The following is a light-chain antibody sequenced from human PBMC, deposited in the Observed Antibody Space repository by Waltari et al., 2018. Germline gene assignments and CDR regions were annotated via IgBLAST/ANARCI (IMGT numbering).Light chain of an antibody. V-gene: IGLV1-44*01. CDR2: DDN. CDR1: PSNIGNNP. J-gene: IGLJ3*02. Sequence: QSVLTQPPSVSGTPGQRVTISCSGSPSNIGNNPVNWYQQFPGTAPKVLIYDDNQRPLGVPDRFAVSKSGPSASLVISGLQSDDEADYYCAARDDSLNVWVFGGGTKVTVL. CDR3: AARDDSLNVWV.